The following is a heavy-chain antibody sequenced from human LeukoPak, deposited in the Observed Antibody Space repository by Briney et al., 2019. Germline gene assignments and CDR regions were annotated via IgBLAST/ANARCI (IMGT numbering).Heavy chain of an antibody. Sequence: GGSLRLSCAASGFTFSDYYMSWIRQAPGKGLEWVSYISSSGSTIYYADSAKGRFTISRDNSKNTLYLQMNSLRAEDTAVYYCAKYKGCSGGSCSSRYFDYWGQGTLVTVSS. CDR1: GFTFSDYY. V-gene: IGHV3-11*01. J-gene: IGHJ4*02. CDR2: ISSSGSTI. D-gene: IGHD2-15*01. CDR3: AKYKGCSGGSCSSRYFDY.